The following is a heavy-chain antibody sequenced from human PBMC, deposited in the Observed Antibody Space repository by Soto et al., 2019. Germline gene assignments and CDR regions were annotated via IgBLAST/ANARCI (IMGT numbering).Heavy chain of an antibody. CDR1: GFTFSSYA. Sequence: PGGSLRLACAASGFTFSSYAMHWVRQAPGKGLEWVAVISYDGSNKYYADSVKGRFTISRDNSKNTLYLQMNSLRAEDTAVYYCARDRGDWNYAIFDYWGQGT. J-gene: IGHJ4*02. V-gene: IGHV3-30-3*01. D-gene: IGHD1-7*01. CDR3: ARDRGDWNYAIFDY. CDR2: ISYDGSNK.